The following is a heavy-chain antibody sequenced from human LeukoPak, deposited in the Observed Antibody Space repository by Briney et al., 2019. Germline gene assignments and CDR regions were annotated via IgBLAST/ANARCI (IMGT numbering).Heavy chain of an antibody. J-gene: IGHJ5*02. CDR1: GGTFSSYA. D-gene: IGHD4-17*01. Sequence: SVKVSCKASGGTFSSYAISWVRQAPGQGLEWMGGIIPIFGTANYAQKFQGRVTITTDESTSTAYMELSSLRSEDTAVYYCARSPHSYGDYECWFGPWGQGTLVTVSS. CDR3: ARSPHSYGDYECWFGP. CDR2: IIPIFGTA. V-gene: IGHV1-69*05.